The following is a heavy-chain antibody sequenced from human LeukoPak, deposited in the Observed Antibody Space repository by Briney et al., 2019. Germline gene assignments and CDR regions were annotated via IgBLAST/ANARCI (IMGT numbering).Heavy chain of an antibody. CDR1: GFTFRSYY. D-gene: IGHD2-21*01. Sequence: GASLTLSCTASGFTFRSYYMHWVRQAPGKGLEWMALIHHDESNKYYADSVKGRVTISRDKSKNTVWMQMYSLRAEDTAIYYCAKEWGRDNRAFESWGQGDLVTVSS. CDR2: IHHDESNK. V-gene: IGHV3-30*02. CDR3: AKEWGRDNRAFES. J-gene: IGHJ4*02.